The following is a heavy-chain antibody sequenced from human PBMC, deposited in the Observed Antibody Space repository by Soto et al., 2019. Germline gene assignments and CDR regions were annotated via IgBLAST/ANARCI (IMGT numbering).Heavy chain of an antibody. CDR3: ARELYSDSSGYYYDNY. Sequence: SETLSLTCTVSGGSISSYYWSWIRQPAGKGLEWIGRIYTSGSTNYNPSLKSRVTMSVDTSKNQFSLKLSSVTAADTAVYYCARELYSDSSGYYYDNYWGQGTLVTVSS. CDR2: IYTSGST. D-gene: IGHD3-22*01. J-gene: IGHJ4*02. CDR1: GGSISSYY. V-gene: IGHV4-4*07.